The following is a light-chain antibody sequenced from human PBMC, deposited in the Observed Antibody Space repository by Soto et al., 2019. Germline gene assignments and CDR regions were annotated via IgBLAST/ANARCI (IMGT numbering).Light chain of an antibody. CDR1: SSDVGAYKF. CDR2: DVT. Sequence: QSALTQPASVSGSSGQSVTISCTGTSSDVGAYKFVSWYQQNPGKAPKLIIYDVTKRPTGVPNRFSGSKSGNTASLTVSGLQAEDEPDYYCSSYAGNSNYVFGSGTKVTVL. J-gene: IGLJ1*01. CDR3: SSYAGNSNYV. V-gene: IGLV2-8*01.